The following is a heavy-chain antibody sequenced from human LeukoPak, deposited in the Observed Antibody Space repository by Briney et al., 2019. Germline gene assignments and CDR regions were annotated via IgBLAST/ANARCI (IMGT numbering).Heavy chain of an antibody. D-gene: IGHD4-17*01. CDR3: AREEGVYGDYGSLVY. J-gene: IGHJ4*02. V-gene: IGHV4-4*07. CDR2: IYTSGST. CDR1: GGSISSYY. Sequence: SETLSLTCTVSGGSISSYYWSWIRQPAGKGLEWIGRIYTSGSTNYNPSLKSRVTMSVDTSKNQFSLKLSSVTAADTAAYYCAREEGVYGDYGSLVYWGQGTLVTVSS.